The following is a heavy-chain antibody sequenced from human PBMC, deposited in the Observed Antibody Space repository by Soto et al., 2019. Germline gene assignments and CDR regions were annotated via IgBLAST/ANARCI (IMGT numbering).Heavy chain of an antibody. CDR2: ISSSSSTI. J-gene: IGHJ4*02. CDR1: GFTFSSYS. D-gene: IGHD3-3*01. V-gene: IGHV3-48*02. Sequence: GGSLRLSCAASGFTFSSYSMNWVRQAPVMVLDCVSYISSSSSTIYYAVSVKCRFSISRDNAKNLVYLQLISLRDEDTAVYYCARDYDFLSGYYWFDYWGQGTLVSVCS. CDR3: ARDYDFLSGYYWFDY.